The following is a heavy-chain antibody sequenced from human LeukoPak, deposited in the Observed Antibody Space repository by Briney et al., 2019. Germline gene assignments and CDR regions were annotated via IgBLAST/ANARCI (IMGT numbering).Heavy chain of an antibody. J-gene: IGHJ6*02. CDR1: GGSISSGGYY. CDR2: TYYSGST. V-gene: IGHV4-61*08. D-gene: IGHD1-26*01. Sequence: SETLSLTCTVSGGSISSGGYYWSWIRQHPGKGLEWIGYTYYSGSTNYNPSLKSRVTISVDTSKNQFSLKLSSVTAADTAVYYCAREKVGATLSGYYYYGMDVWGQGTTVTVSS. CDR3: AREKVGATLSGYYYYGMDV.